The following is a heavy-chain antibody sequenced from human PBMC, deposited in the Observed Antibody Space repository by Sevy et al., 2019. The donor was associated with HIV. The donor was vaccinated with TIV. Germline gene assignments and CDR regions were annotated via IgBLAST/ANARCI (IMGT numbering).Heavy chain of an antibody. CDR1: GGSISSGSYY. Sequence: SETLSLTCTVSGGSISSGSYYWSWIRQPAGKGLEWIGRIYTSGSTNYNPSLKSRVTMSVDTSKNQFSLKLSSVTAADTAVYYCARGGYYFDYWGQGTLVTVSS. D-gene: IGHD1-26*01. CDR3: ARGGYYFDY. J-gene: IGHJ4*02. CDR2: IYTSGST. V-gene: IGHV4-61*02.